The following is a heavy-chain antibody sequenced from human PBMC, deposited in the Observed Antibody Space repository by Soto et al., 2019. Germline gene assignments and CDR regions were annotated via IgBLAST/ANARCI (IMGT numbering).Heavy chain of an antibody. CDR1: AFSFSSHA. Sequence: PGGSLRLSCVTSAFSFSSHAMHWVRQAPGKGLEWVAIISYDGAHTYYADSVKGRFTISRDNSKSTLYLEMTSLTAEDTSLYYCARGSSGRDYFDYWGQGTLVTVS. D-gene: IGHD1-26*01. J-gene: IGHJ4*01. CDR2: ISYDGAHT. CDR3: ARGSSGRDYFDY. V-gene: IGHV3-33*01.